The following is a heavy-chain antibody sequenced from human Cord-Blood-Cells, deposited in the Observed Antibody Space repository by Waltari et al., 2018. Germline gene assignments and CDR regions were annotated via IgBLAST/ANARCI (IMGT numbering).Heavy chain of an antibody. J-gene: IGHJ3*02. CDR1: GGSFSGYF. CDR3: ARTLYDSSGYYSDAFDI. CDR2: INQRGST. D-gene: IGHD3-22*01. V-gene: IGHV4-34*01. Sequence: QVQLQQWGAGLLKPSETLSLTCAVYGGSFSGYFWSWIRQPPGKGREWIGEINQRGSTNYNPSLKRRVTISVDTSKNQFSLKLSSVTAADTAVYYCARTLYDSSGYYSDAFDIWGQGTMVTVSS.